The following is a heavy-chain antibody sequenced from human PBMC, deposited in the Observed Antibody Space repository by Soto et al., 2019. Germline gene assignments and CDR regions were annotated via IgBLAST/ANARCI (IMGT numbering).Heavy chain of an antibody. D-gene: IGHD1-20*01. CDR1: GYTFTSYG. Sequence: ASVKASCKASGYTFTSYGISWVRQAPGQGLEWMGWISAYNGNTNYAQKLQGRVTMTTDTSTSTAYMELRSLRSDDTAVYYCASNWNQQYNWFDPWGQGTLVTVSS. CDR3: ASNWNQQYNWFDP. J-gene: IGHJ5*02. V-gene: IGHV1-18*01. CDR2: ISAYNGNT.